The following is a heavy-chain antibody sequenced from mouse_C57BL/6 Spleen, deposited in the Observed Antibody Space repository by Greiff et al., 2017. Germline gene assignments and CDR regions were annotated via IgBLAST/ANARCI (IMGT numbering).Heavy chain of an antibody. D-gene: IGHD1-1*01. CDR3: ARDYYGSRDYFDY. Sequence: VQLQQSGAELVKPGASVKISCKASGYAFSSYWMNWVKQRPGKGLEWIGQIYPGDGDTNYNGKFKGKATLTADKSSSTAYMQLSSLTSEDSAVYFCARDYYGSRDYFDYWGQGTTLTVSS. CDR1: GYAFSSYW. CDR2: IYPGDGDT. J-gene: IGHJ2*01. V-gene: IGHV1-80*01.